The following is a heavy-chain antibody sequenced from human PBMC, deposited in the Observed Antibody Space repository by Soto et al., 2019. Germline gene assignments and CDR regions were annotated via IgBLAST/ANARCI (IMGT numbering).Heavy chain of an antibody. J-gene: IGHJ1*01. V-gene: IGHV1-2*02. Sequence: QAHLVQSGAEVRKPGASVKVSCQALEHTSTIYYIHWVRQARGQGVEWMGWINADSGDTTYAADFRGRVTFTRDTSTSTFHMELSRLRLDDTAMYFCATRYYDILTGYLHIWGQVTLSTVSS. D-gene: IGHD3-9*01. CDR3: ATRYYDILTGYLHI. CDR1: EHTSTIYY. CDR2: INADSGDT.